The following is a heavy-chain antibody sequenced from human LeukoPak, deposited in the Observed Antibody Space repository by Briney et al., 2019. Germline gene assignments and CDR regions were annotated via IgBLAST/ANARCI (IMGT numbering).Heavy chain of an antibody. CDR1: GGSISSSSYY. CDR2: IYYSGST. CDR3: ATLPTYYYGSGSRGYFDY. J-gene: IGHJ4*02. D-gene: IGHD3-10*01. Sequence: SETLSLTCTVSGGSISSSSYYWGWIRQPPGKGLEWIGSIYYSGSTYYNPSLKSRVTISVDTSKNQLSLKLSSVTAADTAVYYCATLPTYYYGSGSRGYFDYWGQGTLVTVSS. V-gene: IGHV4-39*01.